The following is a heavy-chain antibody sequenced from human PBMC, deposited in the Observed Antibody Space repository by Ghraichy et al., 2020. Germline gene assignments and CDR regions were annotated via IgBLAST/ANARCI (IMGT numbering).Heavy chain of an antibody. D-gene: IGHD5-18*01. J-gene: IGHJ4*02. CDR3: ARLRKGESSYGSFDY. CDR1: GFTFINSW. Sequence: GGSLRLSCAASGFTFINSWMSWVRQAPGKGLEWVANIKEDESEKNYVDSVRGRFTTSRDNAKNSLFLQMNSLRAEDTAMYYCARLRKGESSYGSFDYWGQGTLVTVSP. CDR2: IKEDESEK. V-gene: IGHV3-7*03.